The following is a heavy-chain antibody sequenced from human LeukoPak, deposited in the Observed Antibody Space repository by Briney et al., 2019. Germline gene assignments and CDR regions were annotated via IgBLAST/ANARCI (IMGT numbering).Heavy chain of an antibody. V-gene: IGHV3-11*01. CDR2: IHYSGSSI. J-gene: IGHJ4*02. CDR3: VARRFYRSGSPH. CDR1: GFTFSDYY. Sequence: GGSLRLSCAASGFTFSDYYMTWIRQTPGKGLEWLSDIHYSGSSIYYADPVKGRFTISRDNTKKSLYLQMNNLRAEDTALYYCVARRFYRSGSPHWGQGTLVTVSS. D-gene: IGHD3-10*01.